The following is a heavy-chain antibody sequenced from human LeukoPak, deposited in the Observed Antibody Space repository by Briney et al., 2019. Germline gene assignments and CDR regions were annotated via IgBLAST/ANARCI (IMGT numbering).Heavy chain of an antibody. D-gene: IGHD3-10*01. Sequence: ASVKVSCKASGYTFTSYGIIWVRQAPGQGLEWMGWISPYNGNTNYAQKLQGRVTMTTDTSTSTAYMELRSLRSDDTAVYYCARGENLWGLYGSGSQKSLDYWGQGTLVTASS. J-gene: IGHJ4*02. CDR1: GYTFTSYG. V-gene: IGHV1-18*04. CDR3: ARGENLWGLYGSGSQKSLDY. CDR2: ISPYNGNT.